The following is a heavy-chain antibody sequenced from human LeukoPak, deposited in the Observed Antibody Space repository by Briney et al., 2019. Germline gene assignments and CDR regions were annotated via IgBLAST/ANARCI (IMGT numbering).Heavy chain of an antibody. CDR2: ISSSSSNI. V-gene: IGHV3-48*01. CDR1: GFTFRSYG. D-gene: IGHD3-9*01. CDR3: ARGVDILTGYYLFDY. J-gene: IGHJ4*02. Sequence: GGSLRLSCAAPGFTFRSYGLNWVRQAPGKRLEWVSYISSSSSNIYYADSVKGRFTISRDNAKNSLYLQMNSLRAEDTAVYYCARGVDILTGYYLFDYWGQGTLVTVSS.